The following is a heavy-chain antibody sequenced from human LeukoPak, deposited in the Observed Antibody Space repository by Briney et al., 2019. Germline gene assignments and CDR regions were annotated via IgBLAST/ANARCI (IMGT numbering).Heavy chain of an antibody. Sequence: PGGSLRLSCAASGFTFSSYAMSWVRQAPGKGLEWVSAISGSGGSTYYADSVKGRFTISRDNSKNTLYLQMNSLRAEDTAVYYCAKDPSIAALPNDAFDIWGQGTMVTVSS. V-gene: IGHV3-23*01. CDR1: GFTFSSYA. CDR3: AKDPSIAALPNDAFDI. J-gene: IGHJ3*02. CDR2: ISGSGGST. D-gene: IGHD6-6*01.